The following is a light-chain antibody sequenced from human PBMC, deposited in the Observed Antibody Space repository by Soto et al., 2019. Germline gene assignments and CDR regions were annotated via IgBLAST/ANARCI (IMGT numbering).Light chain of an antibody. V-gene: IGKV3-15*01. Sequence: DIVMTQSPATLSVSPGERATLSCRASQSVSSNLACYQQQPGQAPRLLIYGASTRATGIPARFSGSGSGTEFTLISSSLQSENFEDSDCQQYNNWPRKFGQGTKVDIK. CDR2: GAS. CDR3: QQYNNWPRK. CDR1: QSVSSN. J-gene: IGKJ1*01.